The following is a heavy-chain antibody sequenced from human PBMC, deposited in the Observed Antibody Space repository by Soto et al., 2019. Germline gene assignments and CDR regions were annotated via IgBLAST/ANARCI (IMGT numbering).Heavy chain of an antibody. CDR3: ARGGWGRWYSGDY. D-gene: IGHD6-13*01. CDR2: MHPKTGDT. J-gene: IGHJ4*02. V-gene: IGHV1-8*01. CDR1: GYTFTNYH. Sequence: QVQLVQSGAEVKKPGASVKVSCKASGYTFTNYHILWVRQATGQGLEWMGWMHPKTGDTGYAQKFHGRVTMTRDPSIIADYREVSGLRSEDTGGYYCARGGWGRWYSGDYWGQGTLVTVSS.